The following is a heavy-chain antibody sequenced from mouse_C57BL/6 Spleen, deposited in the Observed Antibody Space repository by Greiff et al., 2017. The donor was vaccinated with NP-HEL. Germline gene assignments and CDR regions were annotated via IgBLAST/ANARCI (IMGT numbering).Heavy chain of an antibody. Sequence: EVKLMESGEGLVKPGGSLKLSCAASGFTFSSYAMSWVRQTPEKRLEWVAYISSGGDYIYYADTVKGRFPISRDNARNTRYMQMSSLKSEDTAMYYCTRVVAYYSNYGAMDYWGQGTSVTVSS. D-gene: IGHD2-5*01. CDR1: GFTFSSYA. J-gene: IGHJ4*01. V-gene: IGHV5-9-1*02. CDR3: TRVVAYYSNYGAMDY. CDR2: ISSGGDYI.